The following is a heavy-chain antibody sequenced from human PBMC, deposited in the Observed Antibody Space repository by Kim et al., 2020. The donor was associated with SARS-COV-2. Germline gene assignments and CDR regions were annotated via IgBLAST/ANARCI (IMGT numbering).Heavy chain of an antibody. CDR3: ARANRARGLIITVKDYYYGMDV. J-gene: IGHJ6*01. Sequence: ASVKVSCKASGYTFNTYGMNWVRQAPGQGLEWMGWINTNTGNPTYAQGFTGRFVFSLDTSVSTAYLQISSLKAEDTAVYYCARANRARGLIITVKDYYYGMDVWGQGTTVTVSS. CDR1: GYTFNTYG. D-gene: IGHD3-10*01. CDR2: INTNTGNP. V-gene: IGHV7-4-1*02.